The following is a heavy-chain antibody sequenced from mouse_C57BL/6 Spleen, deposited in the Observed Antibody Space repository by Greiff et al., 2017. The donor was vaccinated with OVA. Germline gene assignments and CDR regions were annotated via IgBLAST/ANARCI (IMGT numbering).Heavy chain of an antibody. CDR3: ARGFIRGYFDV. J-gene: IGHJ1*03. V-gene: IGHV14-2*01. Sequence: EVKVEESGAELVKPGASVKLSCTASGFNIKDYYMHWVKQRTEQGLEWIGRIDPEDGETKYAPKFQGKATITADTSSNTAYLQLSSLTSEDTAVYYCARGFIRGYFDVWGTGTTVTVSS. CDR2: IDPEDGET. D-gene: IGHD1-1*01. CDR1: GFNIKDYY.